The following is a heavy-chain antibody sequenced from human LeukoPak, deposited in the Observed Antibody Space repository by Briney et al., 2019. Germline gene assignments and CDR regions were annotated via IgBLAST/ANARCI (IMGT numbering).Heavy chain of an antibody. CDR3: ARWPHCQDF. Sequence: GGSLRLSCAASGFTFSDFYMSWVRQAPGKGLEWVANINKDGSEEKYVDSVKGRFTISRDNAKNSLYLQMSSLRADNTAVYYCARWPHCQDFWGRGTRVTVSS. CDR2: INKDGSEE. V-gene: IGHV3-7*03. CDR1: GFTFSDFY. J-gene: IGHJ4*02.